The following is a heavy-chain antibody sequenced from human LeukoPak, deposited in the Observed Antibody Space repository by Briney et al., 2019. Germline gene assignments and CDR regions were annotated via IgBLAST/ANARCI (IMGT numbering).Heavy chain of an antibody. D-gene: IGHD4-17*01. Sequence: PGRSLRLSCAASGFTFSSYAMHWVRQVPGKGLEWVASISYDGSKKYYADSLKGRFTISRDNSKKTLYLQMNSLRAEDTAVYYCAKDGDLYGHADYWGQGTLVTVSS. V-gene: IGHV3-30-3*01. CDR1: GFTFSSYA. CDR2: ISYDGSKK. CDR3: AKDGDLYGHADY. J-gene: IGHJ4*02.